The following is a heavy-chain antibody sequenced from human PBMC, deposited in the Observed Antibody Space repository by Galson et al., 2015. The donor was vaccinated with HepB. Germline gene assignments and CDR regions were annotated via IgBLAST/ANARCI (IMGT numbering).Heavy chain of an antibody. V-gene: IGHV3-30*03. D-gene: IGHD2-8*01. Sequence: SLRLSCAVSGFTFTNYGMHWVRQPPGKGLECVAVISYDGSDKYYADSVKGRFTISRDNSENTLYLQVSSLRTEDTAIYYCARDLRNGYLDFWGQGTLVTVSS. CDR3: ARDLRNGYLDF. CDR1: GFTFTNYG. J-gene: IGHJ4*02. CDR2: ISYDGSDK.